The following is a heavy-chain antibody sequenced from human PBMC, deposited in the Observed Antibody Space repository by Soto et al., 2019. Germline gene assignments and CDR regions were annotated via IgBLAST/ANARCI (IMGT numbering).Heavy chain of an antibody. D-gene: IGHD3-3*01. J-gene: IGHJ4*02. CDR1: GGTFSSYA. V-gene: IGHV1-69*06. CDR3: ARERNDFWSGYGAPTPELNPIFDY. CDR2: IIPIFGTA. Sequence: GASVKVSCKASGGTFSSYAISWVRQAPGQGLEWMGGIIPIFGTANYAQKFQGRVTITADKSTSTAYMELSSLRSEDTAVYYCARERNDFWSGYGAPTPELNPIFDYWGQGTLVTVSS.